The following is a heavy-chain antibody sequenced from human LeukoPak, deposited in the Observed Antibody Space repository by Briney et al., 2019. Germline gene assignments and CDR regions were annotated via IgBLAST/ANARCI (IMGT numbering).Heavy chain of an antibody. CDR3: ANYYYDSSGYYYWTNYYYYGMDV. V-gene: IGHV3-23*01. Sequence: GGSLRLSCAASGFSFSSYSMNWVRQAPGKGLEWVSAISGSGGSTYYADSVKGRFTISRDNSKNTLYLQMNSLRAEDTAVYYCANYYYDSSGYYYWTNYYYYGMDVWGQGTTVTVSS. CDR2: ISGSGGST. CDR1: GFSFSSYS. J-gene: IGHJ6*02. D-gene: IGHD3-22*01.